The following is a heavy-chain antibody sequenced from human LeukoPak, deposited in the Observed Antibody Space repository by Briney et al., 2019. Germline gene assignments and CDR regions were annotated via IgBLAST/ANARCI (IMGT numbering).Heavy chain of an antibody. CDR1: GGSISSSNYY. CDR2: INYSGST. V-gene: IGHV4-39*07. D-gene: IGHD2-21*01. J-gene: IGHJ3*02. CDR3: ARQIGPMAFDI. Sequence: SETLSLTCTVSGGSISSSNYYWGWIRQPPGKGLEWIGSINYSGSTYYNPSLQSRITISLDTSKNQFSLKLSSVTAADTAVYCARQIGPMAFDIWGQGTMVTVSS.